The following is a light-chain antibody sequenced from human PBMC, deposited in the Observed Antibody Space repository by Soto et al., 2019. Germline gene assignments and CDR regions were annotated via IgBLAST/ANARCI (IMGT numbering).Light chain of an antibody. J-gene: IGLJ1*01. CDR2: DGS. CDR3: CSYVGNSAWV. CDR1: SSDVGSYNL. V-gene: IGLV2-23*01. Sequence: QSALTQPASVSGSPGQTITISCTGTSSDVGSYNLVSWYQQHPGKAPKPLIYDGSTRPSGVSNRFSESMSGNTASLTISGLQAEDEADYYCCSYVGNSAWVFGSGTKLTVL.